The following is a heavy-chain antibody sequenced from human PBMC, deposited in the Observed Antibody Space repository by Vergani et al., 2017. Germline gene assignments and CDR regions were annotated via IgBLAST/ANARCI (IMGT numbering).Heavy chain of an antibody. D-gene: IGHD5-18*01. Sequence: QVQLQQWGAGLLKPSETLSLTCAVYGGSFSGYYWSWIRQPPGKGLEWIGEINHSGSTNYNPSLKSRVTISVDTSKNQFSLKLSSVTAAATAVYYCARVRYSYGPDAFDIWGQGTMVTVSS. J-gene: IGHJ3*02. CDR2: INHSGST. V-gene: IGHV4-34*01. CDR1: GGSFSGYY. CDR3: ARVRYSYGPDAFDI.